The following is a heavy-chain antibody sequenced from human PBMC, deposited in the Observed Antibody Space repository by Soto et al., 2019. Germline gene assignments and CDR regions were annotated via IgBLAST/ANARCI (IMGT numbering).Heavy chain of an antibody. D-gene: IGHD3-16*01. CDR3: AKDRLLGFGDMPFDY. Sequence: EVQLLESGGGLVQPGGSLRLSCAASGFTFSSYAMSWVRQAPGKGLEWVSAISGNGGSTYYADSVKGRFTLSRDNSKNPLYLQMNSLRAEDTPVYYCAKDRLLGFGDMPFDYLGQGTLVNVSS. CDR2: ISGNGGST. CDR1: GFTFSSYA. J-gene: IGHJ4*02. V-gene: IGHV3-23*01.